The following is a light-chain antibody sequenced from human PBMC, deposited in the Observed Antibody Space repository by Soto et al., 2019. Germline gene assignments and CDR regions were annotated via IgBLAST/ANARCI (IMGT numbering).Light chain of an antibody. CDR3: QQYHSYSLT. Sequence: DIQMTQSPSTLSASVGDRVTITCRASQSISTWLAWYQQKPGKAPNLLIYDASDLESGVPSRFSGSGSGTEFTLTISSLQPDDFATYYCQQYHSYSLTFGQGTKVDI. CDR2: DAS. V-gene: IGKV1-5*01. CDR1: QSISTW. J-gene: IGKJ1*01.